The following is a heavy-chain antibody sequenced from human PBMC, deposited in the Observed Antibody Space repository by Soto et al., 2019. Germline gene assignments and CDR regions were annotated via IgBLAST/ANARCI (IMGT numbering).Heavy chain of an antibody. V-gene: IGHV1-69*12. CDR2: IIPIFGTA. D-gene: IGHD6-19*01. CDR1: GGTFSSYA. Sequence: QVQLVQSGAEVKKPGSSVKVSCKASGGTFSSYAISWVRQAPGQGLEWMGGIIPIFGTANYAQKFQGRVTIPADESTSTAYMELSRLRSEDTAVYYCARDPHSSGWYPYAFDIWGQGTMVTVSS. CDR3: ARDPHSSGWYPYAFDI. J-gene: IGHJ3*02.